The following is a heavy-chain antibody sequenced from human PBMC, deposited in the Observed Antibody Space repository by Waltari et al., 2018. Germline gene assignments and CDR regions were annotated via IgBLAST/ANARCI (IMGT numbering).Heavy chain of an antibody. CDR3: ARSDYDYVWGSYRPYYFDY. V-gene: IGHV4-38-2*01. CDR2: IYHSGST. CDR1: GYSISSGYY. J-gene: IGHJ4*02. Sequence: QVQLQESGPGLVKPSETLSLTCAVSGYSISSGYYWGWIRQPPGKGLEWIGSIYHSGSTYYNPSLKSRVTISVDTSKNQFSRKLSSVTAADTAVYYCARSDYDYVWGSYRPYYFDYWGQGTLVTVSS. D-gene: IGHD3-16*02.